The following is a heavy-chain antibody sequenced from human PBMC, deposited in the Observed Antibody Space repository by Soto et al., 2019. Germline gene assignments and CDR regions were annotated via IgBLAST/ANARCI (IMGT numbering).Heavy chain of an antibody. V-gene: IGHV4-59*01. CDR3: ARSVYGGTLDP. D-gene: IGHD4-17*01. Sequence: QAQLQESGPGLVKPSETLSLTCTVSGGSINRYYCSWIRQPPGKGLEWIGYIYSSGSTNYNPSLKSRLTISVDTSKNRFSLKLNSVTAAETAVYYCARSVYGGTLDPWGQGTLVTVSS. CDR1: GGSINRYY. J-gene: IGHJ5*02. CDR2: IYSSGST.